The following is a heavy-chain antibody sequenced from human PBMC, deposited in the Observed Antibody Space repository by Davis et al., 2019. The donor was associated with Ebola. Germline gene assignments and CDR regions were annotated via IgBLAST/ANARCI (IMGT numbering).Heavy chain of an antibody. Sequence: PSETLSLTCAVSGGSISSSNWWSWVRPPPGKGLEWIGEIYHSGSTNYNPSLKSRDTISVDKSKNQFSLKLSSVTAADTAVYYCARDVAVAGGQGDYWGQGTLVTVSS. V-gene: IGHV4-4*02. CDR1: GGSISSSNW. CDR2: IYHSGST. D-gene: IGHD6-19*01. CDR3: ARDVAVAGGQGDY. J-gene: IGHJ4*02.